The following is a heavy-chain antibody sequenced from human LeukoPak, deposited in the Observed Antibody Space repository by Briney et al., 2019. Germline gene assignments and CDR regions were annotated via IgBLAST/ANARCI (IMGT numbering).Heavy chain of an antibody. Sequence: TSETLSLTCSVSGGSVSSPIFYWNWIRQHPGKGLEWIGYIYYTGDTFYNPSLKSRVAISVDKSENHISLKLTSVTAADTAVYYCAREGGPYRPLDYSGQGTLVTVAS. J-gene: IGHJ4*02. CDR3: AREGGPYRPLDY. V-gene: IGHV4-61*03. CDR2: IYYTGDT. CDR1: GGSVSSPIFY.